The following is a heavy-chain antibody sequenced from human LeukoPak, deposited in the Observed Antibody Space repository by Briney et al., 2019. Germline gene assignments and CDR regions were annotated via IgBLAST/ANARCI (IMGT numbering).Heavy chain of an antibody. CDR2: IYTSGST. Sequence: SETLSLTCTVSGGSISSGSYYWSWIRQPAGKGLEWIGRIYTSGSTNYNPSLKSRVTIPVDTSKNQFSLKLSSVTAADTAVYYCARGADYYDSSGYYGRWRYYGMDVWGQGTTVTVSS. V-gene: IGHV4-61*02. CDR3: ARGADYYDSSGYYGRWRYYGMDV. CDR1: GGSISSGSYY. J-gene: IGHJ6*02. D-gene: IGHD3-22*01.